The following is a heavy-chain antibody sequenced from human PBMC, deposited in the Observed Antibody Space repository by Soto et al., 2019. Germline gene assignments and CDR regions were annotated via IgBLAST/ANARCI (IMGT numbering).Heavy chain of an antibody. D-gene: IGHD1-20*01. CDR3: ARGQSYNWNFYGMDV. Sequence: PSETLSLTCTVSGGSISSGGYYWSWIRQHPGKGLEWIGYIYYSGSTYYNPSLKSRVTISVDTSKNQFSLKLSSVTAADTAVYYCARGQSYNWNFYGMDVWGQGTTVTVSS. CDR2: IYYSGST. CDR1: GGSISSGGYY. V-gene: IGHV4-31*03. J-gene: IGHJ6*02.